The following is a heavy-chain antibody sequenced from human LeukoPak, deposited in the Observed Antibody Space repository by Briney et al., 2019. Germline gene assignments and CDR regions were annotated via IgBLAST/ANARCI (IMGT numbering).Heavy chain of an antibody. CDR2: ISGSGGST. J-gene: IGHJ2*01. Sequence: GGSLRLSCAASGFTFSNYGMNWVRQAPGKGLEWVSSISGSGGSTYYADSVKGRFTISRDNAKNSLYLQMNSLRAEDTAVYYCARGTWYSSSWYDWYFDLWGRGTLVTVSS. CDR1: GFTFSNYG. V-gene: IGHV3-23*01. CDR3: ARGTWYSSSWYDWYFDL. D-gene: IGHD6-13*01.